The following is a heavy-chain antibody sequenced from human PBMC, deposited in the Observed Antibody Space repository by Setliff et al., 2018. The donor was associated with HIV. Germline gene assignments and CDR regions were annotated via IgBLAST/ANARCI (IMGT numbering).Heavy chain of an antibody. CDR3: TRPQYIYDNSDSDN. Sequence: GESLKISCGASGFTFSGSPMHWVRQASGKGLEWVGRIKTEAEGCATAYAASVKGRFTISRDDSKNTAYLQMNSLKTEDTAIYYCTRPQYIYDNSDSDNWGQGALVTVSS. J-gene: IGHJ4*02. V-gene: IGHV3-73*01. D-gene: IGHD3-22*01. CDR2: IKTEAEGCAT. CDR1: GFTFSGSP.